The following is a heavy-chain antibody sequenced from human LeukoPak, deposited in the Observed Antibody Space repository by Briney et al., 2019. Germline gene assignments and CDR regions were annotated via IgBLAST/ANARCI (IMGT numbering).Heavy chain of an antibody. J-gene: IGHJ5*02. Sequence: SVKVSCKASGGTFNSYAITWVRQAPGQGLEWMGGIIPIFGTANYAQKLQGRVTMTTDTSTSTAYMELRSLRSDDTAVYYCARPTPPGTTSWFDPWGQGTLVTVSS. V-gene: IGHV1-69*05. CDR3: ARPTPPGTTSWFDP. CDR2: IIPIFGTA. CDR1: GGTFNSYA. D-gene: IGHD1-1*01.